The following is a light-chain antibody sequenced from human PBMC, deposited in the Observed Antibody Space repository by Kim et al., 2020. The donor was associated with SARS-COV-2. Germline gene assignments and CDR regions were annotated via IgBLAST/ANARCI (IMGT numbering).Light chain of an antibody. CDR1: RSNIATNY. CDR2: RND. J-gene: IGLJ3*02. CDR3: AAWDDSLIFWV. Sequence: QSVLTQPPSASGTPGQRVTISCSGSRSNIATNYVYWYQQFPGTAPKLLIYRNDQRPSGVPDRFSASKSGTSASLVISGLRSEDEADYHCAAWDDSLIFWVFGGGTQLTVL. V-gene: IGLV1-47*01.